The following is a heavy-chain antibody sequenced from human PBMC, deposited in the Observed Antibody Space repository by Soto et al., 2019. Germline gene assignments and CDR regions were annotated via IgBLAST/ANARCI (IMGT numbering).Heavy chain of an antibody. CDR3: AREGSSTREDYYYYCGMDV. J-gene: IGHJ6*02. D-gene: IGHD2-2*01. CDR2: IYTSGST. V-gene: IGHV4-4*07. CDR1: GGSISSYY. Sequence: SETLSLTCTVSGGSISSYYWSWIRQPAGKGLEWIGRIYTSGSTNYNPSLKSRVTMSVDTSKNQFSLKLSSVTAADTAVYYCAREGSSTREDYYYYCGMDVWGQGTTVTVSS.